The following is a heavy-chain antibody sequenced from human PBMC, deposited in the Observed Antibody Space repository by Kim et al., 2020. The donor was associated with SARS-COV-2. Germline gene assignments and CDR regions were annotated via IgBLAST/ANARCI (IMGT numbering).Heavy chain of an antibody. CDR2: INHSGSN. CDR1: GGSFSGYY. D-gene: IGHD4-17*01. CDR3: ARASPVTTFYYSYYGIDG. J-gene: IGHJ6*01. V-gene: IGHV4-34*01. Sequence: SETLSLTCAVYGGSFSGYYWSWIRKPPGKGLEWIGEINHSGSNNYNPSLKSRVTISVDTSKNQLFLKLSSVTAADTAVYYCARASPVTTFYYSYYGIDG.